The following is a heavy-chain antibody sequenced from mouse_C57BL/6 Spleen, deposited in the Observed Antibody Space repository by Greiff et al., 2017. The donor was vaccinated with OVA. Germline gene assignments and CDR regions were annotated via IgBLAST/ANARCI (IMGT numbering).Heavy chain of an antibody. Sequence: VQLQQSGPELVKPGASVKISCKASGYAFSSSWMNWVKQRPGKGLEWIGRIYPGDGDTNYNGKFKGQATLTADKSSSTAYMQLSSLTSEDSAVYFCARGTTVSEGAMDYWGQGTSVTVSS. CDR3: ARGTTVSEGAMDY. J-gene: IGHJ4*01. CDR2: IYPGDGDT. V-gene: IGHV1-82*01. CDR1: GYAFSSSW. D-gene: IGHD1-1*01.